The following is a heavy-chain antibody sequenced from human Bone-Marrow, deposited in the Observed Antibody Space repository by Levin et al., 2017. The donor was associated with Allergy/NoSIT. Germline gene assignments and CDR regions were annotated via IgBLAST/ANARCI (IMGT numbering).Heavy chain of an antibody. J-gene: IGHJ5*02. CDR2: INHSGST. V-gene: IGHV4-34*01. D-gene: IGHD2-2*01. CDR3: ARGLKDIVVVPAASGSRHRPIHWFDP. CDR1: GGSFSGYY. Sequence: SQTLSLTCAVYGGSFSGYYWSWIRQPPGKGLEWIGEINHSGSTNYNPSLKSRVTISVDTSKNQFSLKLSSVTAADTAVYYCARGLKDIVVVPAASGSRHRPIHWFDPWGQGTLVTVSS.